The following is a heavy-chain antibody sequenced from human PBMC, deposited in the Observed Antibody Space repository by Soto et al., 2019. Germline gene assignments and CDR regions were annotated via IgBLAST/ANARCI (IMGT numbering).Heavy chain of an antibody. CDR3: ARDLEKYRGSDLGIDF. Sequence: EVQLAESGGGLVQAGGSLRLSCAASGFTFSNYEMNWVRQAPGKGLEWVSYISSSGKTIYYADSVKGRFTISRDNAKNSLYLQMNSLRTEDTAVYYCARDLEKYRGSDLGIDFWGQGTLVTVSS. J-gene: IGHJ4*02. CDR2: ISSSGKTI. CDR1: GFTFSNYE. D-gene: IGHD5-12*01. V-gene: IGHV3-48*03.